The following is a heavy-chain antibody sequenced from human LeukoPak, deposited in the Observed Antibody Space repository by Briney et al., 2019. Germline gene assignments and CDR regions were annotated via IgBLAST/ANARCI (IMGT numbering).Heavy chain of an antibody. V-gene: IGHV3-7*01. CDR1: GFTFSAFW. CDR2: IKPDGNEK. D-gene: IGHD4-17*01. CDR3: ARGPNYGDRVDYFDY. Sequence: GGSLRLSCAASGFTFSAFWMSWVRQGPGKGLEWVAGIKPDGNEKHYVDSVEGRFTLSRDDSKNSLYLQMNSLRVDDSAVYYCARGPNYGDRVDYFDYWGQGTLVTVSS. J-gene: IGHJ4*02.